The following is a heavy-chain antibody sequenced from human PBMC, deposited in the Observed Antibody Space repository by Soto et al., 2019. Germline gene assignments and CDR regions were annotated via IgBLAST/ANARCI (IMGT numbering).Heavy chain of an antibody. CDR2: ISAYNGNT. J-gene: IGHJ4*02. D-gene: IGHD3-22*01. CDR3: ARSPPYYYDSSGYLAY. V-gene: IGHV1-18*01. Sequence: QVQLVQSGAEVKKPGASVKVSCKASGYTFTSYGISWGRQAPGQGLEWMGWISAYNGNTNYAQKLQGRVTMTTDTATSTAYMELRSLRSDDTAVYYCARSPPYYYDSSGYLAYWGQGTLVTVSS. CDR1: GYTFTSYG.